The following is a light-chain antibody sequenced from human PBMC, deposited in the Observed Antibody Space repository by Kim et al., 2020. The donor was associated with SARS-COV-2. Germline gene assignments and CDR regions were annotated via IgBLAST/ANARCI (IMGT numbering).Light chain of an antibody. CDR1: SSNIGDNN. CDR2: DND. Sequence: QSVLTQPPSASETPGQRVTISCSGSSSNIGDNNVNWYQQLPGTAPKLLIFDNDQRASGVPDRFSGSKSGTSASLAISGLQSEDEAVYYCATWDDSLSGHWVFGGGTQLTVL. V-gene: IGLV1-44*01. J-gene: IGLJ3*02. CDR3: ATWDDSLSGHWV.